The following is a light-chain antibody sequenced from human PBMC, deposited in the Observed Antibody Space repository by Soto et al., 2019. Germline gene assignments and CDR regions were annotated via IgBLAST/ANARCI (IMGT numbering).Light chain of an antibody. Sequence: DSQMTQSPSALSASVGDGVTITCRASQRISTWLAWYQQKPGKAPKLLISDASSLETGVPSRFSGSGSGTEFTLTINSLQPDDFATYYCQQYKSYWTFGQGAKVDIK. V-gene: IGKV1-5*01. CDR1: QRISTW. CDR2: DAS. CDR3: QQYKSYWT. J-gene: IGKJ1*01.